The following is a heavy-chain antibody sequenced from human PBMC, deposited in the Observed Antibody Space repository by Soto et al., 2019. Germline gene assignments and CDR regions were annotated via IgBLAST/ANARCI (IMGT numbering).Heavy chain of an antibody. D-gene: IGHD4-17*01. V-gene: IGHV4-34*01. CDR1: GGSFSGYY. J-gene: IGHJ5*02. CDR2: INHSGST. CDR3: ATHYGDYVGNWFDP. Sequence: ETLSLTCAVYGGSFSGYYWSWIRQPPGKGLEWIGEINHSGSTNYNPSLKSRVTISVGTSKNQFSQKLSSVTAADTAVYYCATHYGDYVGNWFDPWGQGTLVTVSS.